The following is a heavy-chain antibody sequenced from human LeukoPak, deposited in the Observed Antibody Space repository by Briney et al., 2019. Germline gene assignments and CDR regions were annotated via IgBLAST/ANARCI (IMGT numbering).Heavy chain of an antibody. Sequence: PGRSLRLSCAASGFTFSSYAMHWVRQAPGKGLEWVAVISYDGSNKYYADSVKGRFTISRDNSKNTLYLQMNSLRAEDTAVYYCARDLVPRSPPQWLVLDYWGQGTLVTVSS. CDR2: ISYDGSNK. CDR1: GFTFSSYA. D-gene: IGHD6-19*01. V-gene: IGHV3-30*04. CDR3: ARDLVPRSPPQWLVLDY. J-gene: IGHJ4*02.